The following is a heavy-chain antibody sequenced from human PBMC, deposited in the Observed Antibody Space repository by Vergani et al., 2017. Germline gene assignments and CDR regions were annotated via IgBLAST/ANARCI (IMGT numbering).Heavy chain of an antibody. D-gene: IGHD2-2*01. V-gene: IGHV1-18*01. CDR1: GYSFINYG. J-gene: IGHJ6*02. CDR3: AIDPDIVLVPAAPYYYYYYGMDV. CDR2: VSPYNGNT. Sequence: QSQLVQSGDEVKKPGASVKVSCKTSGYSFINYGISWVRQAPGQGLEWLGWVSPYNGNTNYGQKIQGRVTMTTDTSTRTAYMQLRSLTFDDTAVYYCAIDPDIVLVPAAPYYYYYYGMDVWGQGATVIGSS.